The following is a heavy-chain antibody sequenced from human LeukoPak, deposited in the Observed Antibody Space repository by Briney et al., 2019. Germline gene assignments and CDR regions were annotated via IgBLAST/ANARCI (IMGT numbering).Heavy chain of an antibody. Sequence: GASVKVSCKASGGTFSSYAISWVRQAPGQGLEWMGGIIPIFGTANYAQKFQGRVTITADESTSTTYMELSSLRSEDTAVYYCAGGYCSSTSCYQFYGYFQHWGQGTLVTASS. CDR2: IIPIFGTA. D-gene: IGHD2-2*01. J-gene: IGHJ1*01. CDR1: GGTFSSYA. CDR3: AGGYCSSTSCYQFYGYFQH. V-gene: IGHV1-69*13.